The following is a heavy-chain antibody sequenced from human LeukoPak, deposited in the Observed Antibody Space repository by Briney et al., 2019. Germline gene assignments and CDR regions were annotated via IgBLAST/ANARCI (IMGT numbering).Heavy chain of an antibody. V-gene: IGHV1-2*02. CDR3: ARLLIAAVFDFDY. CDR1: GYTFTGYY. CDR2: INPNSGGT. J-gene: IGHJ4*02. Sequence: ASVKVSCKASGYTFTGYYMHWVRQAPGQGLEWMGWINPNSGGTNYAQKFQGRVTMTRDTSISTACMELSRLRSDDTAVYYCARLLIAAVFDFDYWGQGTLVTVSS. D-gene: IGHD6-6*01.